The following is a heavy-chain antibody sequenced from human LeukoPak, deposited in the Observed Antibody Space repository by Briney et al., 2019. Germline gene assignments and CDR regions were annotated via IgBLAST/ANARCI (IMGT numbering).Heavy chain of an antibody. CDR2: ISGSGGST. CDR1: GFTFSRYA. Sequence: GGSLRLSCAASGFTFSRYAMSWVRQAPGKGLEWVSAISGSGGSTYYADSVKGRFTISRDNSKNTLYLQMNSLRAEDTAVYYCTTYDSSGYYYSPFDCGGQGTLVTVSS. V-gene: IGHV3-23*01. CDR3: TTYDSSGYYYSPFDC. D-gene: IGHD3-22*01. J-gene: IGHJ4*02.